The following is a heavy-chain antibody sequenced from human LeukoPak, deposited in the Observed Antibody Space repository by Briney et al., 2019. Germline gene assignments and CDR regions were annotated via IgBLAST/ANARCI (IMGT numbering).Heavy chain of an antibody. Sequence: LGASVKVSCKASGYTFTNYYMHWVRQAPGQGLEWMGIINPSGGSTSYAQKFQGRVIMTRDTATSTVYMELSSLRSDDTAVYYCARGVYVWWELHRNWFDPWGQGTLVTVSP. J-gene: IGHJ5*02. CDR2: INPSGGST. V-gene: IGHV1-46*01. D-gene: IGHD1-26*01. CDR3: ARGVYVWWELHRNWFDP. CDR1: GYTFTNYY.